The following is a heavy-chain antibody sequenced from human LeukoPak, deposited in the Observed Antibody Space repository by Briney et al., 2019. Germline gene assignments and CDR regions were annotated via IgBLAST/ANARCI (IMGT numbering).Heavy chain of an antibody. CDR1: GYTLTELS. V-gene: IGHV1-24*01. J-gene: IGHJ4*02. CDR2: FDPEDGET. D-gene: IGHD3-10*01. Sequence: ASVKVSCKVSGYTLTELSMHWVRQAPGKGLEWMGGFDPEDGETIYAQKFQGRVTMTEDTSTDTAYMELSSLRSEDTAVYYCATEVFMVRGAATDYWGQGTLVTVSS. CDR3: ATEVFMVRGAATDY.